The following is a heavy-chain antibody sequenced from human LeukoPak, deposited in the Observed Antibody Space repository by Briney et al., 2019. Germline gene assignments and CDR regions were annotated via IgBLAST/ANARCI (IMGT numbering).Heavy chain of an antibody. CDR1: GGSIISYY. CDR2: FYNSGRS. J-gene: IGHJ4*02. CDR3: TRGAGWLIDY. Sequence: SETLSLTCTVSGGSIISYYWSWIRQPPGKGLEWIGYFYNSGRSTYNPSLKSRVTISADTSKNHFSLKLNSVTTADTAVYYCTRGAGWLIDYWGQGILVTVSS. V-gene: IGHV4-59*01. D-gene: IGHD3-16*01.